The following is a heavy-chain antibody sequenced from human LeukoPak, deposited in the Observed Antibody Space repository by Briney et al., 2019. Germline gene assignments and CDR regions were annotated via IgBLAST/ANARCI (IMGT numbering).Heavy chain of an antibody. J-gene: IGHJ3*02. CDR1: GFTVSSNY. D-gene: IGHD2-21*01. CDR2: IYSGGST. CDR3: AKDQVISGSEASDI. V-gene: IGHV3-66*01. Sequence: GGSLRLSCAASGFTVSSNYMNWVRQAPGKGLEWVSVIYSGGSTYYADSVKGRFTISRDNSKNTLYLQMNSLRAEDTAVYYCAKDQVISGSEASDIWGQGTMVTVSS.